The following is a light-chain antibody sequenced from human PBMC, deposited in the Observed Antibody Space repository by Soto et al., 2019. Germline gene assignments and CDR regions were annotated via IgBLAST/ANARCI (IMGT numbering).Light chain of an antibody. CDR1: QSISKY. CDR3: QERSHWPSLT. CDR2: DAT. V-gene: IGKV3-11*01. Sequence: VLTQSPATLSLSPGEGASLSCRASQSISKYLAWYQQKPGQAPRLLIYDATHRSTGIQARFSGSGYGTAFTLPISSLEPEDFAVYFCQERSHWPSLTFGGGTKVEI. J-gene: IGKJ4*01.